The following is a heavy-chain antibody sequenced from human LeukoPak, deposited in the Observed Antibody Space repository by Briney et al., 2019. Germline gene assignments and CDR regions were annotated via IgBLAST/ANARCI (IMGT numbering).Heavy chain of an antibody. CDR3: ATRAGEYYSDY. V-gene: IGHV4-39*01. CDR1: GGSISSSSYY. Sequence: SETLSLTCTVSGGSISSSSYYWGWIRQPPGKGLEWIGSIYYSGSTYYNPSLKSRVTISVDTSKNQFSLKLSSVTAADTAVYYCATRAGEYYSDYWGQGTLVTVSS. D-gene: IGHD3-10*01. CDR2: IYYSGST. J-gene: IGHJ4*02.